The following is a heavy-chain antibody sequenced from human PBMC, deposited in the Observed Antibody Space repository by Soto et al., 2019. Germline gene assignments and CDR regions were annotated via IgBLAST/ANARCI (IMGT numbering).Heavy chain of an antibody. V-gene: IGHV3-23*01. J-gene: IGHJ4*02. Sequence: EVQLLESGGGLVQPGGSLRRACAASGFTFSNYGMSWVRQAPGKGLEWVSAISGSGGDTYYADSVKGRFTISRDNSKNTLFLQMISLRAEDTAVYYCAKRGDKGYYFDYWGQGTLVTVSS. CDR2: ISGSGGDT. CDR3: AKRGDKGYYFDY. D-gene: IGHD2-21*02. CDR1: GFTFSNYG.